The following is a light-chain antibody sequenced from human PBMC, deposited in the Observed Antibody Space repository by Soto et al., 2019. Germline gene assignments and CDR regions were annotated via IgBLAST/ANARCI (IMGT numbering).Light chain of an antibody. CDR1: SSNIGAGYD. Sequence: QSVLTQPPSVSVAPGQRVTISCTGSSSNIGAGYDVHWYQQLPGRAPRLLIYGSRSRPSGVPDRISGPKSGTSTSLAITGLQAGDEADYYWQSYDNHLSGGVFGGGTKVTVL. J-gene: IGLJ3*02. CDR2: GSR. V-gene: IGLV1-40*01. CDR3: QSYDNHLSGGV.